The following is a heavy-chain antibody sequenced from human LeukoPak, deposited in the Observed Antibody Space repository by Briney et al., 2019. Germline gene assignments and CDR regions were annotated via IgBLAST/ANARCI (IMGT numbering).Heavy chain of an antibody. V-gene: IGHV3-23*01. J-gene: IGHJ4*02. CDR1: GFTFSSYA. Sequence: GGSLRLSCAASGFTFSSYAMNWVRQAPGKGQEWGSAVSGSGGSTYYADSVKGRFTISRDNSQNTLYLQMNSLRADDTAVYYCATDQKYTGTYFSPRYWGQGTLVTVSS. D-gene: IGHD1-26*01. CDR3: ATDQKYTGTYFSPRY. CDR2: VSGSGGST.